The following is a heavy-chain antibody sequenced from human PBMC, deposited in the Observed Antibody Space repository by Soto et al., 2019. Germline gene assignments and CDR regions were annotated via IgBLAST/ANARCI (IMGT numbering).Heavy chain of an antibody. V-gene: IGHV1-69*13. Sequence: SVKVSCKASGGTFSNYGINWVRQAPGQGLEWMGGITIPIFGTPTYAQRFQGRVTITADESTSTAYMELSSLRSEDTAVYYCARVKVAAALLNAFDIWGQGTMVTVSS. D-gene: IGHD6-13*01. CDR2: ITIPIFGTP. CDR1: GGTFSNYG. CDR3: ARVKVAAALLNAFDI. J-gene: IGHJ3*02.